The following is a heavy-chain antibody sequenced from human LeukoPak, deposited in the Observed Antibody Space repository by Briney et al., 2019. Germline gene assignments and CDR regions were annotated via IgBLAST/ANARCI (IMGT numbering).Heavy chain of an antibody. CDR2: ISGNSADI. V-gene: IGHV3-21*05. CDR1: GFPFSSYW. J-gene: IGHJ4*02. CDR3: TRDPRRLDY. Sequence: GGSLRLSCVASGFPFSSYWMTWVRQAPGKGLEWLSYISGNSADINYLDSVRGRFTISRDNAKNSLYLQMNSLRVEDTAVYYCTRDPRRLDYLGQGTLVTVSS.